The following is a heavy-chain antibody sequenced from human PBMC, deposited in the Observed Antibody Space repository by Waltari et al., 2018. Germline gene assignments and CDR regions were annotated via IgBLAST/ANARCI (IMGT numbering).Heavy chain of an antibody. J-gene: IGHJ3*02. V-gene: IGHV3-21*01. D-gene: IGHD6-13*01. Sequence: EVQLVESGGGLVKPGGSLRLSCAASGFTFSSYSMNWIRQAPGKGLEWVSSISSSSSYIYYADSVKGRFTISRDNAKNSLYLQMNSLRAEDTAVYYCARARYSRTDDAFDIWGQGTMVTVSS. CDR3: ARARYSRTDDAFDI. CDR1: GFTFSSYS. CDR2: ISSSSSYI.